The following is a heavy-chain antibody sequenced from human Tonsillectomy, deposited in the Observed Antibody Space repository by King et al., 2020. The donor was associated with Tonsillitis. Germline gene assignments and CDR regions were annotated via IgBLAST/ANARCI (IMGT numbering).Heavy chain of an antibody. CDR3: ARGGRSSYYYYGMDV. V-gene: IGHV3-48*02. D-gene: IGHD6-6*01. CDR2: ISGSSSTL. Sequence: VQLVESGGGLVQPGGSLRLSCAASGFTFSSYSMNWVRQAPGKGLEWVSYISGSSSTLYYADSVKGRFTISRDNAKNSLYLQMNSLRDEDTAVYYCARGGRSSYYYYGMDVLGQGTTVTVSS. J-gene: IGHJ6*02. CDR1: GFTFSSYS.